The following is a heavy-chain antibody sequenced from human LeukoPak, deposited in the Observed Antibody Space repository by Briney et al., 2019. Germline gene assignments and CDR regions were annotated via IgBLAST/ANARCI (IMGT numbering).Heavy chain of an antibody. V-gene: IGHV4-34*01. D-gene: IGHD6-13*01. Sequence: SETLSLTCAVYGGSFSGYYWSWIRQPPGKGLEWIGEINHSGSTNYNPSLKSRVTISVDTSKNQFSLKLSSVTAADTAVYYCARGYYSRYYFDYWGQGTLVTVSS. CDR2: INHSGST. J-gene: IGHJ4*02. CDR1: GGSFSGYY. CDR3: ARGYYSRYYFDY.